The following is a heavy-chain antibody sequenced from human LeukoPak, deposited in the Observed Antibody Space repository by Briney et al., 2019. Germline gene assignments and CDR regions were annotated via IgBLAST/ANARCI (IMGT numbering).Heavy chain of an antibody. D-gene: IGHD3-9*01. CDR3: ERDILTGSPRDAFDI. J-gene: IGHJ3*02. Sequence: PSETLSLTCTVSGGSISSSSYYWGWIRQPPGKGLEWIGSIYYSGSTYYNPSLQSRVTISVDTSKNQFSLKLSSVTAADTAVYYCERDILTGSPRDAFDIWGQGTMVTVSS. CDR1: GGSISSSSYY. CDR2: IYYSGST. V-gene: IGHV4-39*01.